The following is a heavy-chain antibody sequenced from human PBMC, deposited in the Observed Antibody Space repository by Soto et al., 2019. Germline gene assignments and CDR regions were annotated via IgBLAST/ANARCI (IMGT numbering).Heavy chain of an antibody. CDR1: GGSISSGGYY. V-gene: IGHV4-31*03. Sequence: QVQLQESGPGLVKPSQTLSLTCTVSGGSISSGGYYWSWIRQHPGKGLEWIGYLYYSGSTYYNPSLKSRVPISVHXSKNQFSLKLSSVTAADTAVYYCASGTEVSPSWDVWGQGTTVTVSS. CDR3: ASGTEVSPSWDV. D-gene: IGHD1-26*01. CDR2: LYYSGST. J-gene: IGHJ6*02.